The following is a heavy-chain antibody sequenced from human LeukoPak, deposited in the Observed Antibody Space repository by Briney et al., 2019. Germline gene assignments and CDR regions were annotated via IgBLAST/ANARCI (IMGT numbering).Heavy chain of an antibody. J-gene: IGHJ3*02. CDR2: IYYGGST. Sequence: SETLSLTCTVSGGSISSGGYYWSWIRQHPGRGLEWIGYIYYGGSTYYNPSLKSRVTISVDTSKNQFSLKLSSVTAADTAVYYCARDGWYDILTGYPIWGQGTMVTVSS. D-gene: IGHD3-9*01. CDR3: ARDGWYDILTGYPI. V-gene: IGHV4-31*03. CDR1: GGSISSGGYY.